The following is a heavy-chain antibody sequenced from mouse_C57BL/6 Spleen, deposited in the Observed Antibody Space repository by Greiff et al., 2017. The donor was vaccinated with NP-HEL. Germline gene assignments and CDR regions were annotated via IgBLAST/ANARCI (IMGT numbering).Heavy chain of an antibody. CDR3: ARVLVYAMDY. J-gene: IGHJ4*01. CDR2: INYDGSST. CDR1: GFTFSDYY. V-gene: IGHV5-16*01. Sequence: EVHLVESEAGLVQPGSSMKLSCTASGFTFSDYYMAWVRQVPEKGLEWVANINYDGSSTYYLDSLKSRFIISRDNAKNILYLQMSSLKSEDTATYYCARVLVYAMDYWGQGTSVTVSS.